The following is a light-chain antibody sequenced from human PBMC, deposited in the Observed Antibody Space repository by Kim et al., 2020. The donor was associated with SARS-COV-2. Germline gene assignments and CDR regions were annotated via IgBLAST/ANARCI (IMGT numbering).Light chain of an antibody. CDR2: MNN. CDR1: SSNIGNNY. V-gene: IGLV1-47*01. Sequence: GQRVTISCSGRSSNIGNNYVYWHQQFPGTAPKVLIYMNNKRPSGVPDRFSGSKSGSSASLAISGLRSEDEADYFCAAWDVNLRGPVFGGGTKVTVL. CDR3: AAWDVNLRGPV. J-gene: IGLJ3*02.